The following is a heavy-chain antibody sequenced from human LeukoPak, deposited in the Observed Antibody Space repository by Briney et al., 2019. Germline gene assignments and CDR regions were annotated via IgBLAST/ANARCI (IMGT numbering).Heavy chain of an antibody. D-gene: IGHD2-2*01. V-gene: IGHV4-59*08. CDR3: ATLLPAAYFDL. CDR1: GGSISSYY. CDR2: VYYSGST. J-gene: IGHJ4*02. Sequence: PSETLSLTCTVSGGSISSYYWTWIRQPPGKGLEYIGYVYYSGSTNYNPSLKSRVAISLDMSKNQFSLKLSSVTAADTAVYYCATLLPAAYFDLWGQGTLVTVSS.